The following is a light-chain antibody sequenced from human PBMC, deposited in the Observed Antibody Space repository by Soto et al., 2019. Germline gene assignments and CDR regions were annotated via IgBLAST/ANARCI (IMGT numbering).Light chain of an antibody. CDR1: SSNIGAGYD. V-gene: IGLV1-40*01. Sequence: QSVLTQPPSVSGAPGQRVTISCTGSSSNIGAGYDVHWYQQLPGTAPKLLIYGNSNRPSGVPDRFSGSKSGTSASLAITGLQDEEEDDYYCQSSDSSLSASVFGGGTKLTVL. CDR2: GNS. CDR3: QSSDSSLSASV. J-gene: IGLJ2*01.